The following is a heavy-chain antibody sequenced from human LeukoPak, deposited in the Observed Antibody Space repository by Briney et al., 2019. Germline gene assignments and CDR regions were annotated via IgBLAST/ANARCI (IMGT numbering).Heavy chain of an antibody. CDR1: GYSISSGYY. CDR2: IYHSGST. D-gene: IGHD5-18*01. V-gene: IGHV4-38-2*02. CDR3: ARVVRLDTAMVKEGYYFDY. J-gene: IGHJ4*02. Sequence: PSETLSLTCTVSGYSISSGYYWGWIRQPPGKGLECIGSIYHSGSTNYNPSLKSRVTISVDTSKNQFSLKLSSVTAADTAVYYCARVVRLDTAMVKEGYYFDYWGQGTLVTVSS.